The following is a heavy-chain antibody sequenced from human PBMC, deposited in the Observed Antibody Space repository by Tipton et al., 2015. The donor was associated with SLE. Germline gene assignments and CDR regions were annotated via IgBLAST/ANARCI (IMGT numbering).Heavy chain of an antibody. V-gene: IGHV4-61*09. CDR1: GDSISSGFYY. Sequence: TLSLTCTVSGDSISSGFYYWSWVRQPAGKGLEWIGHIYSSGSTNYNPSLKSRVTISVDTSRHQFSLKLSSVTAADTAVYYCARGGGSYYDYWGQGTLVTVSS. CDR3: ARGGGSYYDY. J-gene: IGHJ4*02. CDR2: IYSSGST. D-gene: IGHD1-26*01.